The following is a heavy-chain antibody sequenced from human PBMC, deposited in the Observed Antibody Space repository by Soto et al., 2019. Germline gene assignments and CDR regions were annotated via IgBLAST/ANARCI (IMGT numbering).Heavy chain of an antibody. D-gene: IGHD6-19*01. CDR1: GFTFTSYG. Sequence: QVQLVESGGGVVQPGRSLRLSCAASGFTFTSYGMHWVRQAPGKGLEWVALISYDGGNTYYADSVKGRFSISRDNSXXTXDLQMNSRRAEDTALYYCAKDGNVYSSGWYAPSLDYWGQGTLVTVSS. J-gene: IGHJ4*02. CDR3: AKDGNVYSSGWYAPSLDY. CDR2: ISYDGGNT. V-gene: IGHV3-30*18.